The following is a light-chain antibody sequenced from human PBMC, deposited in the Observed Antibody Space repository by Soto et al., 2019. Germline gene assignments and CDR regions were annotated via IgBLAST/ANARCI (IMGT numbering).Light chain of an antibody. V-gene: IGKV1-9*01. CDR1: QGMGSY. CDR2: AAS. J-gene: IGKJ1*01. Sequence: DIQLTQSPPFLSASVGDRVTITCRASQGMGSYLAWYQQKPGKAPNLLIYAASTLQSGVPSRFSGSGSGTEFTLTIRSLQPEDFASYYCQQVNTYPWTFGQGTKVEIK. CDR3: QQVNTYPWT.